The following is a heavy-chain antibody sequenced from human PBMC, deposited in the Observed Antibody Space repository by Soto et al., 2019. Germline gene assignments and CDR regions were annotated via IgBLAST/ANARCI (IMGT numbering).Heavy chain of an antibody. D-gene: IGHD2-21*02. CDR3: AKGDCGGDCYSFDAFDI. CDR2: ISYDGSNK. CDR1: GFTFSSYG. J-gene: IGHJ3*02. Sequence: QVQLVESGGGVVQPGRSLRLSCAASGFTFSSYGMHWVRQAPGKGLEWVAVISYDGSNKYYADSVKGRFTISRDNSKNTLYLQMNSLRGDDTAVYYCAKGDCGGDCYSFDAFDIWGQGTMVTVSS. V-gene: IGHV3-30*18.